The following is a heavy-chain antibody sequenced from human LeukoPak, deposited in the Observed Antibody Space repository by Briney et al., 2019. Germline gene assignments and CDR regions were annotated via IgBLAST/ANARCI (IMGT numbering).Heavy chain of an antibody. CDR3: ARARWQWLAHAFDI. V-gene: IGHV4-30-4*08. D-gene: IGHD6-19*01. J-gene: IGHJ3*02. CDR1: GGSISSGDYY. CDR2: IYYSGST. Sequence: SQTLSLTCTVSGGSISSGDYYWSWIRQPPGKGLEWIGYIYYSGSTYYNPSLKSRVTISVDTSKNQFSLTLSSVTAADTAVYYCARARWQWLAHAFDIWGQGTMVTVSS.